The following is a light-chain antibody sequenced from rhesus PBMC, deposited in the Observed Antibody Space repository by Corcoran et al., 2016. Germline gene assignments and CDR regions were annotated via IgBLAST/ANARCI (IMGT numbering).Light chain of an antibody. Sequence: EIVMTQSPATLSLSPGERATLSCRASQSVSTYVAWYQQKPEQPPRLLIQGASRRATGIPDGFSGSGSGTDVTLTISSLEPEEFAVFYCRQYSNWPFTFGPGTKLDIK. CDR3: RQYSNWPFT. J-gene: IGKJ3*01. CDR2: GAS. V-gene: IGKV3S9*01. CDR1: QSVSTY.